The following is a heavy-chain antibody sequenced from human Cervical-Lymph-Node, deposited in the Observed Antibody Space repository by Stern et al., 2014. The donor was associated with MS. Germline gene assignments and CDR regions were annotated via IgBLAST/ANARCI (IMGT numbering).Heavy chain of an antibody. CDR2: INTNTGNS. Sequence: QLVQSGSELKKPGASVKVSCKASGYTFTNYPMNWVRQAPGQGLEWMGWINTNTGNSTYAQGFTGRFVFSLDTSASTAYLQISSLKAEDTAVYYCARDFVDTAMVTRSDYLDCWGQGTLVSVSS. CDR3: ARDFVDTAMVTRSDYLDC. V-gene: IGHV7-4-1*02. CDR1: GYTFTNYP. J-gene: IGHJ4*02. D-gene: IGHD5-18*01.